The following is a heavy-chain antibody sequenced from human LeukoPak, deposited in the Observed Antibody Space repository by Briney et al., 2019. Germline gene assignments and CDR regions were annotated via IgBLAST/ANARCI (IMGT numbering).Heavy chain of an antibody. Sequence: SETLSLTCTVSGGSVSSTSYSWGWIRQPPGKGLEWIASIYYSGKTYYTPSLKSRVIISVDTSKNQFSLRLNSVTAADTAVYYCARDTGWNYPFDYWGQGTLVTVSS. CDR1: GGSVSSTSYS. J-gene: IGHJ4*02. CDR3: ARDTGWNYPFDY. D-gene: IGHD1-7*01. V-gene: IGHV4-39*02. CDR2: IYYSGKT.